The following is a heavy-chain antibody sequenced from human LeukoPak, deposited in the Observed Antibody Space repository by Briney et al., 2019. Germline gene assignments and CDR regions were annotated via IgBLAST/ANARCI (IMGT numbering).Heavy chain of an antibody. CDR3: ARGDPYFDWLSNYYYYGMDV. J-gene: IGHJ6*02. V-gene: IGHV5-51*01. CDR2: IYPGDSDT. Sequence: GESLKISCKGSGYSFTSYWIGWVRQMPGRGLEWMGIIYPGDSDTRYSPSFQGQVTISADKSISTAYLQWSSLKASDTAMYYCARGDPYFDWLSNYYYYGMDVWGQGTTVTVSS. CDR1: GYSFTSYW. D-gene: IGHD3-9*01.